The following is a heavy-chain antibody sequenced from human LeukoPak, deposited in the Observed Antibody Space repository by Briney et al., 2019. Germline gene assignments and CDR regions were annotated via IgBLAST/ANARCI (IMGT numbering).Heavy chain of an antibody. V-gene: IGHV3-30*18. Sequence: GGSLRLSCAASGFTFSSYGMHWVRQAPGKGLEWGAVISYDGSNKYYADSVKGRFTISRDNSKNTLYLQMNSLRAEDTAVYYCAKVRYGGYYYYFDYWGQGTLVTVSS. CDR2: ISYDGSNK. D-gene: IGHD5-12*01. CDR1: GFTFSSYG. J-gene: IGHJ4*02. CDR3: AKVRYGGYYYYFDY.